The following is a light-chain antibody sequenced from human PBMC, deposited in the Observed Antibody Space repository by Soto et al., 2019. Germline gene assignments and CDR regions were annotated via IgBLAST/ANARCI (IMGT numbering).Light chain of an antibody. CDR1: QSISTY. V-gene: IGKV1-39*01. Sequence: DIQMTQSPSSVSASVGDRLTITCRASQSISTYLNWYQQKPGKAPKLLIYAASSLQSGVPSRFSGSGSETDFTLTISSLQPEDFATYSCQQSYNTTWTFGQGTKVDIK. J-gene: IGKJ1*01. CDR2: AAS. CDR3: QQSYNTTWT.